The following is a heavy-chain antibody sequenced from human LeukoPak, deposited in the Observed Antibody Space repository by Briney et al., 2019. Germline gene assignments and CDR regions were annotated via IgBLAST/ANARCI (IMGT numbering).Heavy chain of an antibody. Sequence: GGSLRLSCAASGITFSRFWMSWVRQAPGKGLQWVANINQDGSEKHYVGSVKGRSTISRDNAENSLYLQMNSLRAEDTAVYYCASGGHLDYWGQGALVTVAS. J-gene: IGHJ4*02. D-gene: IGHD3-16*01. CDR3: ASGGHLDY. CDR2: INQDGSEK. V-gene: IGHV3-7*03. CDR1: GITFSRFW.